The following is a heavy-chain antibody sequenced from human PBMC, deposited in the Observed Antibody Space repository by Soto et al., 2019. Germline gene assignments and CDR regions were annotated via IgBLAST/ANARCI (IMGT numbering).Heavy chain of an antibody. V-gene: IGHV4-34*01. Sequence: SETLSLTCAVYGGSFSGYYWSWIRQPPGKGLEWIGEINHSGSTNYNPSLKSRVTISVDTSKNQFSLKLSSVTAADTAVYYCARGPRYFDWLSPPYYYGMDVWGQGTTVTVSS. CDR2: INHSGST. CDR3: ARGPRYFDWLSPPYYYGMDV. J-gene: IGHJ6*02. CDR1: GGSFSGYY. D-gene: IGHD3-9*01.